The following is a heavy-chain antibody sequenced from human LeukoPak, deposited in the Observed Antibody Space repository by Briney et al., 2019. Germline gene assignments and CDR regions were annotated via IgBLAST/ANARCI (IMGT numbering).Heavy chain of an antibody. V-gene: IGHV3-7*03. D-gene: IGHD6-13*01. CDR1: GLTFSSHW. J-gene: IGHJ4*02. Sequence: PGGSLRLSCAASGLTFSSHWMHWVRQAPGEGLEWVACIHQNGGTEYYVDSVKGRFAISRDNSKNSLHLQMSSLTVEDTAVYYCARDLSSRDAFWGQGTLVIVSS. CDR2: IHQNGGTE. CDR3: ARDLSSRDAF.